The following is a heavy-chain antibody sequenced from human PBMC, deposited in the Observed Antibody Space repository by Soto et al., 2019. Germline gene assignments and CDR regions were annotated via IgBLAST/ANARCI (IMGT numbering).Heavy chain of an antibody. CDR3: ARDRVTMIVVVTHSYGMDV. CDR1: GYTFTSYG. D-gene: IGHD3-22*01. Sequence: QVQLVQSGAEVKKPGASVKVSCKASGYTFTSYGIIWVRQAPGQGLEWMGWISAYNGNTNYAQKLQGRVTMTTDTSTSTAYMELRSLRSDDTAVYYCARDRVTMIVVVTHSYGMDVWGQGTTVTVSS. CDR2: ISAYNGNT. V-gene: IGHV1-18*04. J-gene: IGHJ6*02.